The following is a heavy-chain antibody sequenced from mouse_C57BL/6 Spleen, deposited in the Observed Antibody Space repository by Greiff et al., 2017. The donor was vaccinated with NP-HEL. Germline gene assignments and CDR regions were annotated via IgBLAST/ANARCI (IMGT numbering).Heavy chain of an antibody. D-gene: IGHD2-5*01. CDR1: GYTFTSYW. Sequence: VQLQQSGTVLARPGASVKMSCKTSGYTFTSYWMHWVKQRPGQGLEWIGAIYPGNSDPSYNQKFKGKATLTADNSASKAYMELSSLTNEDSAVYYCTGYYSNSYWYFDVWGTGTTVTVSS. V-gene: IGHV1-5*01. J-gene: IGHJ1*03. CDR3: TGYYSNSYWYFDV. CDR2: IYPGNSDP.